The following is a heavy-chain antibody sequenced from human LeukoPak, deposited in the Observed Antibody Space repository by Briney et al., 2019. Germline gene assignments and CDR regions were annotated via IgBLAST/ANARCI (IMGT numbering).Heavy chain of an antibody. CDR2: IIPILGIA. J-gene: IGHJ6*02. D-gene: IGHD6-25*01. CDR1: GGTFSSYS. CDR3: ARQNSGARLNV. Sequence: ASVKVSCKASGGTFSSYSISWVRQAPGQGLEWMGRIIPILGIANYAQKFQGRVTITAAKSTSTAYMELSSLRFEDTAVYYCARQNSGARLNVWGQGTTVTVSS. V-gene: IGHV1-69*02.